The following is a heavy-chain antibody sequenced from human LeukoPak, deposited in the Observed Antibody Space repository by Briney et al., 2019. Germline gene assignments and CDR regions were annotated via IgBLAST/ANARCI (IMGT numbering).Heavy chain of an antibody. J-gene: IGHJ4*02. CDR3: AKDRVAPTSYYFDY. V-gene: IGHV3-7*01. Sequence: GGSLRLSCAASRFTFSNYWMSWVRQAPGKGREGVASVKQDRSEKYDVDSVKGRFTISRDNSKNTLYLQMNSLRAEDTAVYYCAKDRVAPTSYYFDYWGQGTLVTVSS. CDR2: VKQDRSEK. D-gene: IGHD5-12*01. CDR1: RFTFSNYW.